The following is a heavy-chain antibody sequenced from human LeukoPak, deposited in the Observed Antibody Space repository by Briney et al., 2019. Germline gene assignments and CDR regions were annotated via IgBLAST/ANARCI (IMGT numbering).Heavy chain of an antibody. Sequence: SETLSLTCTVSGGSVSSGSYYRSWTRQPAGKGLEWIGRIYTSGSTNYNPSLKSRVTISVDMSKNQFSLKLSSVTAADTAVYYCAREDAIPILTGYNRWGQGTLVTVSS. CDR1: GGSVSSGSYY. CDR2: IYTSGST. CDR3: AREDAIPILTGYNR. J-gene: IGHJ4*02. D-gene: IGHD3-9*01. V-gene: IGHV4-61*02.